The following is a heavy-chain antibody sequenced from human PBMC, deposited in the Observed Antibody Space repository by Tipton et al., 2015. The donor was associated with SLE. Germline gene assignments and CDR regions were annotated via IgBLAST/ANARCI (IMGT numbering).Heavy chain of an antibody. CDR1: GGSISSHY. J-gene: IGHJ4*02. CDR2: VYHSGST. V-gene: IGHV4-59*04. CDR3: ARSELAYCSGGSCYSLGY. D-gene: IGHD2-15*01. Sequence: LRLSCTVSGGSISSHYWSWIRQPPGKGLEWIGSVYHSGSTYYNPSLKSRVTISVDTSKNQFSLKLSSVTAADTAVYYRARSELAYCSGGSCYSLGYWGQGTLVTVSS.